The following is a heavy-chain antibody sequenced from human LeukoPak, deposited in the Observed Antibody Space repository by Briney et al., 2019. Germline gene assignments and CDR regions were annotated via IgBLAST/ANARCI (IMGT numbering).Heavy chain of an antibody. CDR2: INSDGSST. J-gene: IGHJ6*02. CDR3: ARDRLGAYCGGDCYSGYYYYYYGMDV. CDR1: GFTFSSYW. V-gene: IGHV3-74*01. D-gene: IGHD2-21*02. Sequence: PGGSLRLSCAASGFTFSSYWMHWVRHAPGKGLVWVSRINSDGSSTSYADSVKGRFTISRDNAKNTLYLQMNSLRAEDTAVYYCARDRLGAYCGGDCYSGYYYYYYGMDVWGQGTTVTVSS.